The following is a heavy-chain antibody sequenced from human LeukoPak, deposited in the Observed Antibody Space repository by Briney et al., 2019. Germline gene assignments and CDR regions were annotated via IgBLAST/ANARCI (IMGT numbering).Heavy chain of an antibody. J-gene: IGHJ1*01. Sequence: ASVKVSCEASGGTFSSYAISWVRQAPGQGLEWMGGITPMFGTAKYAQKFQGRVTITADESTSTAYMELSSLRSDDTAVYYCARDSSEFRSLISYWGQGTLVTVSS. D-gene: IGHD1-14*01. CDR1: GGTFSSYA. CDR3: ARDSSEFRSLISY. CDR2: ITPMFGTA. V-gene: IGHV1-69*13.